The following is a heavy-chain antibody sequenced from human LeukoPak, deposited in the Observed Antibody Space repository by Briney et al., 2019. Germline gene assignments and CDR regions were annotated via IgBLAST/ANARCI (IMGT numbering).Heavy chain of an antibody. V-gene: IGHV3-20*04. Sequence: GGSLRLSCAASGFIFDDYGMSWVRHAPGKGLEWVSGINWNGGRTGYADSVKGRFTISRDNAKNSLYLQMNSLRAQDTALSYCAKDDYYGDFPGYWGQGTLVTVSS. D-gene: IGHD4-17*01. J-gene: IGHJ4*02. CDR3: AKDDYYGDFPGY. CDR1: GFIFDDYG. CDR2: INWNGGRT.